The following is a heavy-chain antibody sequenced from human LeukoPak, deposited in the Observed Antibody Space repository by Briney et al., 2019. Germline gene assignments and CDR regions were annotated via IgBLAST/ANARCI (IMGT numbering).Heavy chain of an antibody. V-gene: IGHV3-11*01. J-gene: IGHJ5*02. Sequence: PGGSLRLSCAASGFTFSDYYMSWIRQAPGKGLEWVSYMSGSGSTIYYADSVKGRFTISRDNAKNSLYLQMNSLRAEDTAVYYCARDLEYYYDSGQVRWFDPWGQGTLVTVSS. CDR1: GFTFSDYY. CDR3: ARDLEYYYDSGQVRWFDP. CDR2: MSGSGSTI. D-gene: IGHD3-22*01.